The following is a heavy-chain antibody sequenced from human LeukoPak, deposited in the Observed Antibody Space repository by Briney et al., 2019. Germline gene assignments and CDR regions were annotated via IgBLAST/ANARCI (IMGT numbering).Heavy chain of an antibody. Sequence: ASVKVSCKASGYTFTGYYMHWVRQAPGQGLEWMGWINPNSGGTNYAQKFQGRVTMTRDTSISTAYMELSRLRSDDTAVYYCARDPARGDAFDIWGQGTMVTVSS. CDR1: GYTFTGYY. J-gene: IGHJ3*02. CDR3: ARDPARGDAFDI. CDR2: INPNSGGT. V-gene: IGHV1-2*02.